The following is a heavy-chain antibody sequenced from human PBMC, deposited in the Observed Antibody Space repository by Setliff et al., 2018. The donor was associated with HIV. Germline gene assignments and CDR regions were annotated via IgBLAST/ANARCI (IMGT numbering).Heavy chain of an antibody. V-gene: IGHV5-51*01. CDR2: IYPGDSDP. D-gene: IGHD3-9*01. J-gene: IGHJ3*02. CDR3: VRRGDYHILTGYYSGPHDAFDI. Sequence: PGESLKISCKGSGFTFTDYWIGWVRQIPGKGLEWMGIIYPGDSDPRYSPSFQGQVTISADKSISTAYLQWNSLKASDTAMYYCVRRGDYHILTGYYSGPHDAFDIWGQGTMVTVSS. CDR1: GFTFTDYW.